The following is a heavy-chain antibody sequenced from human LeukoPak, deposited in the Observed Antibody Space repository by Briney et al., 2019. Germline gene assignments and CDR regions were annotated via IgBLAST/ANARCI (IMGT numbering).Heavy chain of an antibody. V-gene: IGHV3-23*01. CDR2: ISGSGGST. CDR1: GFTFDDYG. Sequence: GGSLRLSCAASGFTFDDYGMSWVRQAPGKGLEWVSAISGSGGSTYYADSVKGRFTISRDNSKNTLYLQMNSLRAEDTAVYYCAKLHGYCSSTSCYPIDYWGQGTLVTVSS. J-gene: IGHJ4*02. CDR3: AKLHGYCSSTSCYPIDY. D-gene: IGHD2-2*01.